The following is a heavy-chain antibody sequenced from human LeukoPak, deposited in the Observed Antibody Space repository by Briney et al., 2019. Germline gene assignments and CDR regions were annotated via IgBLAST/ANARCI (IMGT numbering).Heavy chain of an antibody. CDR3: ARPGYYDSSGYYSFDY. J-gene: IGHJ4*02. V-gene: IGHV5-51*01. CDR2: IYPGDSDT. Sequence: GASLKISCKGSGSRFTSYWIGWVRQMPGKGLEWMGIIYPGDSDTRYSPSFQGQVTISADKSISTAYLQWSSLKASDTAMYYCARPGYYDSSGYYSFDYWGQGTLVTVSS. D-gene: IGHD3-22*01. CDR1: GSRFTSYW.